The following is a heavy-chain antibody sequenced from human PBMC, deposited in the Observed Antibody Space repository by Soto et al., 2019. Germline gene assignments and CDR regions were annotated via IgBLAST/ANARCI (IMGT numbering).Heavy chain of an antibody. CDR2: ISAYNGNT. V-gene: IGHV1-18*01. CDR1: GYTFTSYG. D-gene: IGHD2-15*01. J-gene: IGHJ4*02. Sequence: QVQLVQSGAEVKKPGASVKVSCKASGYTFTSYGISWVRQAPGQGLEWMGWISAYNGNTNYAQKLQGRVTMTTDTTTSTAYMELRSVRSDDTAVYYCARAVCSGGSCYSAHASTRNRFDYWGQGTLVTVSS. CDR3: ARAVCSGGSCYSAHASTRNRFDY.